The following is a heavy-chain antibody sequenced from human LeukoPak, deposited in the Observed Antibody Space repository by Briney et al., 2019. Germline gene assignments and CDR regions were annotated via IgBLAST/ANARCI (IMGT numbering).Heavy chain of an antibody. V-gene: IGHV4-38-2*01. D-gene: IGHD2-2*01. Sequence: SETLSLTCAVSGYSISSGYYWGWIRRPPGKGLEWIGIIYHGGSTYYNPSLKSRVTISVDTSKNQFSLKLSSVTAADTAVYYCARSGGPPAGPRFRSYYYYGMDVWGKGTTVTVSS. J-gene: IGHJ6*04. CDR1: GYSISSGYY. CDR3: ARSGGPPAGPRFRSYYYYGMDV. CDR2: IYHGGST.